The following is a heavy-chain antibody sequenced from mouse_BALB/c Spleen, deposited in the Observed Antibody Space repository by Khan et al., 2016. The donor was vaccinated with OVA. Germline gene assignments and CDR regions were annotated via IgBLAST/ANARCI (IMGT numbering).Heavy chain of an antibody. J-gene: IGHJ4*01. CDR1: GFSLTNYG. CDR3: ARWGTANYYAIDY. V-gene: IGHV2-3*01. Sequence: VQLQESGPGLVAPSQSLSITCTVSGFSLTNYGVNWVRQPPGKGLEWLGVIWGDGSTNYHSTLLSKLSISKDNSQSQVYGKRSSLQTDDTATYYCARWGTANYYAIDYWGQGTSVTVSS. CDR2: IWGDGST. D-gene: IGHD1-2*01.